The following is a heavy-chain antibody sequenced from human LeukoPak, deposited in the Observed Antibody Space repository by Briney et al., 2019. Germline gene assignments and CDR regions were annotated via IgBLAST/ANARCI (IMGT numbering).Heavy chain of an antibody. Sequence: GESLKISCKGSGYSFTSYWIGWVRRMPGKGLGWMGIIYPGDSDTRFSPSFQGQVTISADKSIDTAYLQWSSLKASDTAMYYCARCSSTSCGRGGGWFDPWGQGTLVTVSS. CDR3: ARCSSTSCGRGGGWFDP. CDR2: IYPGDSDT. D-gene: IGHD2-2*01. V-gene: IGHV5-51*01. CDR1: GYSFTSYW. J-gene: IGHJ5*02.